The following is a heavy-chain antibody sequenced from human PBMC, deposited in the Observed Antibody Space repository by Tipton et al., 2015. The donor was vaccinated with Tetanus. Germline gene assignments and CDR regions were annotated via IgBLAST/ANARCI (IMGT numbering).Heavy chain of an antibody. Sequence: VKPSQTLSLTCAISGDSVSSNSAAWNWIRQSPSRGLEWLGRTYYRSKWYNDYAVSVKSRITINPDTSKNQFSLQLNSVTPEDPAVDYCARDRQQLGRDGGYAFDIWGQGTMVTVSS. CDR2: TYYRSKWYN. CDR3: ARDRQQLGRDGGYAFDI. D-gene: IGHD6-13*01. V-gene: IGHV6-1*01. CDR1: GDSVSSNSAA. J-gene: IGHJ3*02.